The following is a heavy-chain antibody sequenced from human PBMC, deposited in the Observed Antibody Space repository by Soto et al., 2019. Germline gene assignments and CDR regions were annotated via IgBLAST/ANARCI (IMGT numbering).Heavy chain of an antibody. V-gene: IGHV4-39*01. CDR3: ARHGRRSIAAAGAFDY. CDR2: IYYSGST. J-gene: IGHJ4*02. Sequence: SETLSLTCTVSGGSISSSSYYWGWIRQPPGKGLEWIGSIYYSGSTYYNPPLKSRVTISVDTSKNQFSLKLSSVTAADTAVYYCARHGRRSIAAAGAFDYWGQGTLVTV. CDR1: GGSISSSSYY. D-gene: IGHD6-13*01.